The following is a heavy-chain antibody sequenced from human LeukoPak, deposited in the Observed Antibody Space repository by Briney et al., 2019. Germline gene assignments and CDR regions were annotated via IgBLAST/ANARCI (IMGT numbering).Heavy chain of an antibody. J-gene: IGHJ3*02. CDR1: GGSISSSSYY. V-gene: IGHV4-39*01. CDR3: ARRPAYYYDSSGYLTAFDI. Sequence: SETLSLTCTVSGGSISSSSYYWGWIRQPPGKGLEWIGSIYYSGSTYYNPSLKSRVTISVDTSKNQFSLKLSSATAADTAVYYCARRPAYYYDSSGYLTAFDIWGQGTMVTVSS. D-gene: IGHD3-22*01. CDR2: IYYSGST.